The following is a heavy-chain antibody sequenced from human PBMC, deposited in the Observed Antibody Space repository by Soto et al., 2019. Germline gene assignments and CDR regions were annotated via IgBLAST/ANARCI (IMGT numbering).Heavy chain of an antibody. CDR1: GGSICSSSYY. D-gene: IGHD6-19*01. CDR2: IYYSGST. CDR3: ARIAVAGTLEFDY. J-gene: IGHJ4*02. Sequence: SETLYISCAGSGGSICSSSYYGGWIRQPPGKGLEWIGSIYYSGSTYYNPSLKSRVTISVDTSKNQFSLKLSSVTAADTAVYYCARIAVAGTLEFDYWGQGTLVTV. V-gene: IGHV4-39*01.